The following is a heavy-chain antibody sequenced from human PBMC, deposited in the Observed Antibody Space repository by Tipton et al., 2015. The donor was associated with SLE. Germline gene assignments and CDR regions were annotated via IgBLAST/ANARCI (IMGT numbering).Heavy chain of an antibody. V-gene: IGHV4-61*02. CDR2: IYTSGST. D-gene: IGHD3-10*01. CDR3: ARQRLRLLSPLDA. J-gene: IGHJ6*02. CDR1: GGSISSGSYY. Sequence: TLSLTCTVSGGSISSGSYYWSWIRQPAGKGLEWIGRIYTSGSTNYNPSLKSRVTISVDTSKNQFSLELTSVTAADTAVYYCARQRLRLLSPLDAWGQGTAVTVS.